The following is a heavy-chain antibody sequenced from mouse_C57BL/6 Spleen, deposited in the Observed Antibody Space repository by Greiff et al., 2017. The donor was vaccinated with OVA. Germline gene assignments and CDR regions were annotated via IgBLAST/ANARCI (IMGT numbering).Heavy chain of an antibody. J-gene: IGHJ1*03. CDR2: INPGSGGT. D-gene: IGHD1-1*01. Sequence: VQLQQSGAELVRPGTSVKVSCKASGYAFTNYLIEWVKQRPGQGLEWIGVINPGSGGTNYNEKFKGKATLTADKSSSTAYMQLSSLTSEDSAVYFCARSRDYGSSYGYFDVWGTGTTVTVSS. CDR3: ARSRDYGSSYGYFDV. CDR1: GYAFTNYL. V-gene: IGHV1-54*01.